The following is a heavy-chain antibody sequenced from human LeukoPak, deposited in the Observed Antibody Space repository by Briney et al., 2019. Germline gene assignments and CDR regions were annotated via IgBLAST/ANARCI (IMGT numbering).Heavy chain of an antibody. D-gene: IGHD6-13*01. J-gene: IGHJ5*02. V-gene: IGHV3-21*01. CDR3: ARERIAAPGWFDP. Sequence: SGGSLRLSCAASGFTFSSYSMNWVRQAPGKGLEWVSSISSSSSYIYYADSVKGRFTISRDNAKNSLYLQMNSLRAEDTAVYYCARERIAAPGWFDPWGQGTLVTVSS. CDR2: ISSSSSYI. CDR1: GFTFSSYS.